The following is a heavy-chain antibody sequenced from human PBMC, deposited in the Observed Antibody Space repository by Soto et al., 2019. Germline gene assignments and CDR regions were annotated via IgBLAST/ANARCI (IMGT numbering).Heavy chain of an antibody. Sequence: SETLSLTCTVSGGSISSGGYYWSWIRQHPGKGLEWIGYIYYSGSTYYNPSLRSRVTISVDTSKNQFSLKLSSVTAADTAVYYCARGIYAAMIVVTWFDPWGQGTLVTVSS. D-gene: IGHD3-22*01. CDR2: IYYSGST. CDR3: ARGIYAAMIVVTWFDP. J-gene: IGHJ5*02. V-gene: IGHV4-31*03. CDR1: GGSISSGGYY.